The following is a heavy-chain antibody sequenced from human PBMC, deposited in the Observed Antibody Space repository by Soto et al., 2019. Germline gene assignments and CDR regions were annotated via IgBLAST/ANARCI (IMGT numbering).Heavy chain of an antibody. CDR3: ARGYNLRWSGYYDY. J-gene: IGHJ4*02. D-gene: IGHD3-3*01. Sequence: SETLSLTCAVYGGSFSGYYWSWIRQPPGKGLEWIGEINHNGSTNYNPSLKSRVTISVDTSKNQFSLKLSSVTAADTAVYYCARGYNLRWSGYYDYWGQGTLVTVSS. CDR1: GGSFSGYY. V-gene: IGHV4-34*01. CDR2: INHNGST.